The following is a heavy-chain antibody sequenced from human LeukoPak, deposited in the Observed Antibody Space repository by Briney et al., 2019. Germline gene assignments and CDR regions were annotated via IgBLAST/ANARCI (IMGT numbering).Heavy chain of an antibody. CDR1: GGSFSGYY. J-gene: IGHJ4*02. CDR3: ARGRYFDWLTHEMGIDY. D-gene: IGHD3-9*01. CDR2: INHSGST. V-gene: IGHV4-34*01. Sequence: SETLSLTCAVYGGSFSGYYWSWIRQPPGKGLEWIGKINHSGSTNYNPSLKSRVTISVDTSKNQFSLKLSSVTAADTAVYYCARGRYFDWLTHEMGIDYWGQGTLVTVSS.